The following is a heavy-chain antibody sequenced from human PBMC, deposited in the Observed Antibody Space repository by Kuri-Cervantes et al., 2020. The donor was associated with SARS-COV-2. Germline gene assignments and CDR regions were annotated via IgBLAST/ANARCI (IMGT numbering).Heavy chain of an antibody. Sequence: GESLKISCAASGFTFGDYAMSWVRQAPGKGLEWVSSISSSSGYIYYADSVKGRFTISRDNAKNSLYLQMNSLRAEDTAVYYCARDERYYDSSGYHDWYFDLWGRGTLVTVSS. CDR1: GFTFGDYA. CDR3: ARDERYYDSSGYHDWYFDL. CDR2: ISSSSGYI. D-gene: IGHD3-22*01. V-gene: IGHV3-21*01. J-gene: IGHJ2*01.